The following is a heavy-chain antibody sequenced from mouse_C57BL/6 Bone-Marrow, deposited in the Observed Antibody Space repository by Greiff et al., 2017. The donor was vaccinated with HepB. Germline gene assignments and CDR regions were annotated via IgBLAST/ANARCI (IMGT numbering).Heavy chain of an antibody. CDR2: ISNCGGST. CDR3: ARPRASESYAMDY. J-gene: IGHJ4*01. CDR1: GFTFSDYY. V-gene: IGHV5-12*01. Sequence: DVKLVESGGGLVQPGGSLKLSCAASGFTFSDYYMYWVRQTPEKRLEWVAYISNCGGSTYYPDTVKGRFTISRDNAKNTLYQQMSRLKSEDTAMYYCARPRASESYAMDYWGQGTSVTVSS. D-gene: IGHD3-1*01.